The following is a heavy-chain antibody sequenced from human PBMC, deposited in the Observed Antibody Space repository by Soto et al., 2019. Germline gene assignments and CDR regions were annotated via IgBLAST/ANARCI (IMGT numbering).Heavy chain of an antibody. Sequence: QVQLVESGGGVVQPGRSLRLSCAASGFTFSSYGMHWVRQAPGKGLEWVAVIWYDGSNKYYADSGKGRFTISRDNSKNTLYLQMNSLRAEDRAVYYWGRGRWSYPDYWGQGTLVTVSS. CDR3: GRGRWSYPDY. J-gene: IGHJ4*02. D-gene: IGHD1-26*01. V-gene: IGHV3-33*01. CDR1: GFTFSSYG. CDR2: IWYDGSNK.